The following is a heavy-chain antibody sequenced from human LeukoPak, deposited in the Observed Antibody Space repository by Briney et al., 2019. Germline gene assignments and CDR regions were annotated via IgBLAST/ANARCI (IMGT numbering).Heavy chain of an antibody. D-gene: IGHD3-10*01. CDR3: ATRRYYGSGSYSNFDY. CDR2: IYYSGST. CDR1: GGSISSSSYY. Sequence: SETLFLTCTVSGGSISSSSYYWGWIRQPPGKGLEWIGSIYYSGSTYYNPSLKSRVTISVDTSKNQSSLKLSSVTAADTAVYYCATRRYYGSGSYSNFDYWGQGTLVTVSS. V-gene: IGHV4-39*01. J-gene: IGHJ4*02.